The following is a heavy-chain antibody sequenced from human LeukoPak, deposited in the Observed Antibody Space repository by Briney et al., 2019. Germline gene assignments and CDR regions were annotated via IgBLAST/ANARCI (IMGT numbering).Heavy chain of an antibody. D-gene: IGHD6-19*01. CDR2: ISSSSYI. Sequence: GGSLRLSCAASGFTFSSYSMNWVRQAPGKGLEWVSSISSSSYIYYADSAKGRFTISRDNAKNSLYLQMNSLRAEDTAVYYCARDDIAVAGLDAFDIWGQGTMVTVSS. CDR1: GFTFSSYS. CDR3: ARDDIAVAGLDAFDI. V-gene: IGHV3-21*01. J-gene: IGHJ3*02.